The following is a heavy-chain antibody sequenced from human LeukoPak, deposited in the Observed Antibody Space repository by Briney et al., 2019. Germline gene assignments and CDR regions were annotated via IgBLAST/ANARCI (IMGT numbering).Heavy chain of an antibody. V-gene: IGHV3-23*01. J-gene: IGHJ4*02. Sequence: GGSLRLSCAASGFTFSSYTMSWVRQAPGKGLEWVSAISGSGGSTYYADSVKGRFTISRDNSKNTLYLQMNSLRAEDTAVYYCAKDSLGSLYYGVYSDYWGQGTLVTVSP. D-gene: IGHD4-17*01. CDR2: ISGSGGST. CDR1: GFTFSSYT. CDR3: AKDSLGSLYYGVYSDY.